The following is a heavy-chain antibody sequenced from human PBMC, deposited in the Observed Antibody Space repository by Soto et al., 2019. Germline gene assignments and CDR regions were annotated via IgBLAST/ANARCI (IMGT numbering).Heavy chain of an antibody. CDR2: IIPIFGTA. CDR1: GGTFSSYA. Sequence: QVQLVQSGAEVKKPGSSVKVSCKASGGTFSSYAISWVRQAPGQGLEWMGGIIPIFGTANYAQKFQGRVTITADEXTXXAYMELSSLRSEDTAVYYCARDSTRDYGGNPAEDYWGQGTLVTVSS. J-gene: IGHJ4*02. CDR3: ARDSTRDYGGNPAEDY. D-gene: IGHD4-17*01. V-gene: IGHV1-69*12.